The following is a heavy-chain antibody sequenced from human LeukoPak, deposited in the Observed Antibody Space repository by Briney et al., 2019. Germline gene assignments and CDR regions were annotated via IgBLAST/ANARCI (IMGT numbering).Heavy chain of an antibody. J-gene: IGHJ4*02. D-gene: IGHD6-13*01. V-gene: IGHV3-23*01. CDR2: ISGSGGST. Sequence: PGGSLRLSCAASGFTFSSYAMSWVRQAPGKGLEWVSAISGSGGSTYYADSVKGRFTISRDNSKNTLYLQMNSLRAEGTAVYYCAKVSGIAAAGTLGYWGQGTLVTVSS. CDR1: GFTFSSYA. CDR3: AKVSGIAAAGTLGY.